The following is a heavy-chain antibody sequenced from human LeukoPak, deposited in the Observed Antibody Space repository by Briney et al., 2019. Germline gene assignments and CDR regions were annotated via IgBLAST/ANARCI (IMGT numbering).Heavy chain of an antibody. CDR3: ARWGYCSGGSCINAFDI. Sequence: GGSLRLSCAASGFTFSSYDMHWVRQATGKGLEWVSAIGTAGDTYYPGSVKGRFTISRENAKNSLYLQMNSLRAGDTAVYYCARWGYCSGGSCINAFDIWGQGTMVTVSS. CDR1: GFTFSSYD. V-gene: IGHV3-13*01. CDR2: IGTAGDT. D-gene: IGHD2-15*01. J-gene: IGHJ3*02.